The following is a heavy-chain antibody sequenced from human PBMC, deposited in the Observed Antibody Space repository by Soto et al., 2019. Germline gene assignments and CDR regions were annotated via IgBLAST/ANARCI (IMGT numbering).Heavy chain of an antibody. CDR3: ARHDRYCSGGSCSDI. Sequence: SETLSLTCTVSGGSISSYYWSWIRQPPGKGLEWIGYIYYSGSTNYNPSLKSRVTISVDTSKNQFSLKLSSVTAADTAVYYCARHDRYCSGGSCSDIWGQGTMVT. CDR1: GGSISSYY. D-gene: IGHD2-15*01. CDR2: IYYSGST. V-gene: IGHV4-59*08. J-gene: IGHJ3*02.